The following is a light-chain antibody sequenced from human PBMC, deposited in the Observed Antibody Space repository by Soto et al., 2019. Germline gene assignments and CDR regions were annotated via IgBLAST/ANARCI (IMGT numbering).Light chain of an antibody. CDR3: QQAISFPWT. CDR2: AAS. Sequence: DIQMTQSPSSVSASVGDRVTITCRASQGLSSWLAWYQQKPGKAPKLLVYAASSLQSGVRSRFSGSGSRTDFTLTTSSLQPEDFATYYCQQAISFPWTFGQGTKVEIK. CDR1: QGLSSW. V-gene: IGKV1-12*02. J-gene: IGKJ1*01.